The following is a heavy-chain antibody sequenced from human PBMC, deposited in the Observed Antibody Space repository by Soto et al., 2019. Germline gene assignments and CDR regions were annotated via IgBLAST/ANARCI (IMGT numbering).Heavy chain of an antibody. CDR2: IYYSGST. J-gene: IGHJ5*02. V-gene: IGHV4-31*03. Sequence: SETLSLTCTFSCVSISSGGYYWSWIRQHPGKGLEWIGYIYYSGSTYYNPSLKSRVTISVDTSKNQFSLKLSSVTAADTAVYYCARSYCSGGSCLFDPWGQGTLVTVSS. CDR1: CVSISSGGYY. D-gene: IGHD2-15*01. CDR3: ARSYCSGGSCLFDP.